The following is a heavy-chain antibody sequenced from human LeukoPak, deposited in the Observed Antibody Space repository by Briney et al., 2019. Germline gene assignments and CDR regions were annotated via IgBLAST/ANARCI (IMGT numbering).Heavy chain of an antibody. CDR3: ARPAPTGVDAFDI. CDR1: GYTFTTYY. CDR2: INPGGGSR. D-gene: IGHD3-10*01. Sequence: ASVKVSCKASGYTFTTYYMHWVRQAPGQALEWMGIINPGGGSRSYAQRLKGRVTMTSDTSTSTVYMELSSLRSEDTAVYYCARPAPTGVDAFDIWGQGTLVTVSS. J-gene: IGHJ3*02. V-gene: IGHV1-46*01.